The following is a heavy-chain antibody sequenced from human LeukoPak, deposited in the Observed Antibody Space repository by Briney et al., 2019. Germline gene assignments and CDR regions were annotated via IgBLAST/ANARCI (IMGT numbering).Heavy chain of an antibody. D-gene: IGHD3-22*01. CDR1: AFTFNSYW. CDR3: ARDTTSGYYDSSGYSLYCYYGMDV. V-gene: IGHV3-7*01. CDR2: IKQDGSEK. Sequence: GGSLRLSCAASAFTFNSYWMSWVRQAPGKGLEWVANIKQDGSEKYYVDSVKGRFTISRDNAKNSLYLQMNSLRAEDTAVYYCARDTTSGYYDSSGYSLYCYYGMDVWGQGTTVTVSS. J-gene: IGHJ6*02.